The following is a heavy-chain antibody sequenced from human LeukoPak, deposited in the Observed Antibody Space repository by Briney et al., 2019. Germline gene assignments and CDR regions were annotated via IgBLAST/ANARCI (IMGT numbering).Heavy chain of an antibody. V-gene: IGHV3-15*01. J-gene: IGHJ4*02. Sequence: GGSLRLSCAASGFTFSSYNMNWVRQAPGKGLEWVGRIKSKTDGGTTDYAAPVKGRFTISRDDSKNTLYLQMNSLKTEDTAVYYCTTLGLVVAAIDYWGQGTLVTVSS. D-gene: IGHD2-15*01. CDR3: TTLGLVVAAIDY. CDR1: GFTFSSYN. CDR2: IKSKTDGGTT.